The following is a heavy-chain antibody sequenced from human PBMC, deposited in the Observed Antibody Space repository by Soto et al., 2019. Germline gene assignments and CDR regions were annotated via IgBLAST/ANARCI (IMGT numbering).Heavy chain of an antibody. CDR1: GYTFTNYG. V-gene: IGHV1-18*01. Sequence: QVQVVQSGDEVKKPGASVKVSCKASGYTFTNYGFSWVRQAPGQGLEWMGWISGYNGNTKYAEKFQGRVTMTTDTSTGTAHMEVRSLRSDGTGVYYCAREGQAAYYYYGMDVWGQGTAVTVSS. CDR3: AREGQAAYYYYGMDV. CDR2: ISGYNGNT. D-gene: IGHD6-25*01. J-gene: IGHJ6*02.